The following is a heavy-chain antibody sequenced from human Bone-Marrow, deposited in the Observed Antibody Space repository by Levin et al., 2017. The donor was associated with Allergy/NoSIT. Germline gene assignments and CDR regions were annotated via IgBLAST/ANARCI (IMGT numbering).Heavy chain of an antibody. D-gene: IGHD6-19*01. CDR2: IWPGDSET. CDR1: GYSFSSYW. J-gene: IGHJ3*01. Sequence: PGESLKISCQGSGYSFSSYWVGWVRQLPGKGLEWMGSIWPGDSETRYSQSFQGQVTMSVDKSLRTAYLQWSSLKTSDTAMYYCARPYSNGWYNAFDLWGQGTMVSVSS. CDR3: ARPYSNGWYNAFDL. V-gene: IGHV5-51*01.